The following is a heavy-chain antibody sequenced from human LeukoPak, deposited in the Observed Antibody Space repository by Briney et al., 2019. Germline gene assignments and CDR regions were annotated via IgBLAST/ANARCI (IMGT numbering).Heavy chain of an antibody. J-gene: IGHJ4*02. V-gene: IGHV3-23*01. CDR2: VSGSGRST. CDR3: ASGYSSGWYYFDY. Sequence: PGGSLRLSCAASGFTLSDYAMSWVLQAPGKGLEWVSAVSGSGRSTYYADSVKGRFTISRDTSKNTLYLQMNSLRAEDTAVYYCASGYSSGWYYFDYWGQGTLVTVSS. CDR1: GFTLSDYA. D-gene: IGHD6-19*01.